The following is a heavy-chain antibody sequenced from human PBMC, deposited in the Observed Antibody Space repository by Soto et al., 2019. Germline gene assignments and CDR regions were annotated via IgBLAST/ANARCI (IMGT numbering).Heavy chain of an antibody. CDR2: IYHSGST. V-gene: IGHV4-4*02. CDR1: GGSISSSNW. Sequence: SGTLSLTCAVSGGSISSSNWWSWVRQPPGKGLEWIGEIYHSGSTNYNPSLKSRVTISVDKSKNQFSLKLSSVTAADTAVYYCARQIQLWPTRDYFDYWGQGTLVTVSS. CDR3: ARQIQLWPTRDYFDY. D-gene: IGHD5-18*01. J-gene: IGHJ4*02.